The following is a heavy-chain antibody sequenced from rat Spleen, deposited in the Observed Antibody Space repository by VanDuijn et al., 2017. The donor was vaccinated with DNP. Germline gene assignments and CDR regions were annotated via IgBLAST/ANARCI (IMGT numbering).Heavy chain of an antibody. V-gene: IGHV2-16*01. CDR1: GFSLTSYG. Sequence: QVQLKESGPGLVQPSQTLSLTCTVSGFSLTSYGVSWVRQPPGKGLEWIGAIWSGGSTAYNSALKSRLSISRDTSKSQVLLKMNSLQTEDTAMYFCARSRGYGGPRAMDAWGQGTSVTVSS. D-gene: IGHD1-11*01. CDR2: IWSGGST. J-gene: IGHJ4*01. CDR3: ARSRGYGGPRAMDA.